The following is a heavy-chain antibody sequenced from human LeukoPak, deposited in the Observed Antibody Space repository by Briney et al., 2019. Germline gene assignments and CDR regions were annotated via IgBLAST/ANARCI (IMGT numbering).Heavy chain of an antibody. CDR3: ARHEGLARPFDY. CDR1: GSSISNYY. CDR2: IYSTGST. D-gene: IGHD6-19*01. V-gene: IGHV4-59*08. Sequence: SETLSLTCSVSGSSISNYYWSWLRQSPGKGLEWIGYIYSTGSTDYNPSLKSRVTISVETSKNQFSLRLSSVTAADTAVYFCARHEGLARPFDYWGQGTLVPVSS. J-gene: IGHJ4*02.